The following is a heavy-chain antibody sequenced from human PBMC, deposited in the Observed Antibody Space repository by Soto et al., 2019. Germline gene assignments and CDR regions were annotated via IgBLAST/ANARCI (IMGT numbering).Heavy chain of an antibody. Sequence: GGSLRLSCAASEFTFSSYAMSWVRQAPGKGLEWVSGISGSGSSTYYAHSVKGRFTISRDNSKNTLYLQMNSLRAEDTAVYYCATDSYSTMIEVRFDYWGHGTLVTVSS. CDR3: ATDSYSTMIEVRFDY. J-gene: IGHJ4*01. D-gene: IGHD3-22*01. CDR1: EFTFSSYA. CDR2: ISGSGSST. V-gene: IGHV3-23*01.